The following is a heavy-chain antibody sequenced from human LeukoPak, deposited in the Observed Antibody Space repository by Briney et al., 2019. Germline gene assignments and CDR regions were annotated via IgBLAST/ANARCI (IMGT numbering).Heavy chain of an antibody. J-gene: IGHJ6*03. Sequence: PSETLSLTCAVYGGSFSGSYWSWIRQPPGKGLEWVGEIRHSGTTNYNPSLKSRVTISIDMSKNQFSLKLSSVTPADTAVYYCARGSVGFGELSPYYYFMDVWGKGTTVTVSS. CDR2: IRHSGTT. CDR3: ARGSVGFGELSPYYYFMDV. D-gene: IGHD3-10*01. V-gene: IGHV4-34*01. CDR1: GGSFSGSY.